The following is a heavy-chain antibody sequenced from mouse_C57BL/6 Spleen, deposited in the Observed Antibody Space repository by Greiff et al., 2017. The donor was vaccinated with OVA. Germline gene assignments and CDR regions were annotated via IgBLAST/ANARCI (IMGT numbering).Heavy chain of an antibody. Sequence: VNLVESGPGLVAPSQSLSITCTVSGFSLTSYAISWVRQPPGKGLEWLGVIWTGGGTNYNSALKSRLSISKDNSKSQVFLKMNSLQTDDTARYYCARNDYYDYDDWYFDVWGTGTTVTVSS. J-gene: IGHJ1*03. CDR3: ARNDYYDYDDWYFDV. CDR1: GFSLTSYA. CDR2: IWTGGGT. V-gene: IGHV2-9-1*01. D-gene: IGHD2-4*01.